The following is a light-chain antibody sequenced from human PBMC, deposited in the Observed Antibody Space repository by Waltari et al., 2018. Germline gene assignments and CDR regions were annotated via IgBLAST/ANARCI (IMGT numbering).Light chain of an antibody. CDR2: GAS. Sequence: EIVLTQSPGTLSLPPGERATLSCRASQSVTSSYVAWYQQKPGQAPRPLIYGASNRATGIPDRFSGGGSGTDFTLTISRLEPEDFAVYYCQHYGRSLPLTFGGGTKVEI. CDR1: QSVTSSY. J-gene: IGKJ4*01. CDR3: QHYGRSLPLT. V-gene: IGKV3-20*01.